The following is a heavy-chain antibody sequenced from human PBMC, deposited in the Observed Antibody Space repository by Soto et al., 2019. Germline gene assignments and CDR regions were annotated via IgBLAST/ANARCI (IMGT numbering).Heavy chain of an antibody. J-gene: IGHJ6*02. D-gene: IGHD6-19*01. CDR3: AKVRYSSPMGYYYGMDV. Sequence: QAQLEQSGGEVKKPGSSVKVSCKASRVAFSKFIVTWVRQAPGLGLEWVGGIIPIFGTANYAQKFQGRVTITADESTSTAYMEVKNLRCEDTAVYYCAKVRYSSPMGYYYGMDVWGQGTTVTVSS. CDR1: RVAFSKFI. V-gene: IGHV1-69*01. CDR2: IIPIFGTA.